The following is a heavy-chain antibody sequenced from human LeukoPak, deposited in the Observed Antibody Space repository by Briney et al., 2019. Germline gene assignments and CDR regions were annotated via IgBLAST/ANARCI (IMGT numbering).Heavy chain of an antibody. V-gene: IGHV4-59*08. CDR2: VTYSGNT. Sequence: PSETLSLTCTVSGGSLSSYYWSWIRQPPGKGLEWIGYVTYSGNTNYNPSLKSQVTISLDTSKNQFSLKLSSVTAADAAVYYCARQDHCSDSSGSYPHAFDVWGRGTMVTVSS. D-gene: IGHD3-22*01. CDR1: GGSLSSYY. CDR3: ARQDHCSDSSGSYPHAFDV. J-gene: IGHJ3*01.